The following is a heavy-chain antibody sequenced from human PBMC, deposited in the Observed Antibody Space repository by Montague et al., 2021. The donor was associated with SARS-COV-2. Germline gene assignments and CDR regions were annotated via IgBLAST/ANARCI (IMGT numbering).Heavy chain of an antibody. CDR1: GFSLSTSGMC. V-gene: IGHV2-70*01. J-gene: IGHJ5*02. D-gene: IGHD6-13*01. CDR3: ARILVAAAGSPFDP. CDR2: IDWDDDK. Sequence: PALVKPTQTLTLTCTFSGFSLSTSGMCVSWIRQPPGKALEWLALIDWDDDKYYSTSLKTRLTISKDTSKSQVVLTMTYMDPVDTATYYCARILVAAAGSPFDPWGQGTLVTVSS.